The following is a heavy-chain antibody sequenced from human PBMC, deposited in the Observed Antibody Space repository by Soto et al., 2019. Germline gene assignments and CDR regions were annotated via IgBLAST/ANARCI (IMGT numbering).Heavy chain of an antibody. CDR1: GYSFTTYG. CDR3: ARDLIAVRPGWFDP. D-gene: IGHD6-6*01. V-gene: IGHV1-18*01. Sequence: ASVKVSCKASGYSFTTYGISWVRQAPGQGLEWMGWISAYNGNTNYAQRLQGRVTMTTDTSTSTAYMELRSLRSDDTAVYYCARDLIAVRPGWFDPWGQGTLVTVSS. J-gene: IGHJ5*02. CDR2: ISAYNGNT.